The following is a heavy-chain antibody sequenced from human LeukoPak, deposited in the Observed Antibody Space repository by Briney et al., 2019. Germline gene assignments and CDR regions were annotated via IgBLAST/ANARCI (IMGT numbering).Heavy chain of an antibody. V-gene: IGHV4-59*01. Sequence: PSETLSLTCTVSGGSISSYYWSWIRQPPGKGLEWIGYIYYSGSTNYNPSLKSRVTISVDTSKNQFSLKLSSVTAADTAVYYCARWGYYDSSGYPKDAFDIWGQGTMVTVSS. CDR3: ARWGYYDSSGYPKDAFDI. D-gene: IGHD3-22*01. CDR2: IYYSGST. J-gene: IGHJ3*02. CDR1: GGSISSYY.